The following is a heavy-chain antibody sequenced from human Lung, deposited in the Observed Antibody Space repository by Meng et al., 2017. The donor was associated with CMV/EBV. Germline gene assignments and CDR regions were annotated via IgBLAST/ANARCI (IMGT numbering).Heavy chain of an antibody. CDR3: ARRSGSYVNAFDI. CDR2: ISSSGSTM. CDR1: GFTFSSYE. Sequence: GGSLRLXCAASGFTFSSYEMNWVRQAPGKGLEWVSYISSSGSTMYYADSVKGRFTISRDNAKNSLYLQMNSLRVEDTAVYYCARRSGSYVNAFDIWGQGTXVTV. J-gene: IGHJ3*02. V-gene: IGHV3-48*03. D-gene: IGHD1-26*01.